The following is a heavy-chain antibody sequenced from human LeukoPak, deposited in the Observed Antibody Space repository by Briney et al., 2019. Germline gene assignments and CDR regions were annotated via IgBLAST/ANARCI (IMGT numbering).Heavy chain of an antibody. CDR2: IIPIFGIA. D-gene: IGHD3-22*01. J-gene: IGHJ6*02. CDR1: GGTFSSYA. Sequence: ASVKVSCKASGGTFSSYAISWVRHAPGQGLEWMGRIIPIFGIANYAQKSQGRVTITADKSTSTAYMELSSLRSEDTAVYYCARVPTYYYDSSGYHYYGMDVWGQGTTVTVSS. CDR3: ARVPTYYYDSSGYHYYGMDV. V-gene: IGHV1-69*04.